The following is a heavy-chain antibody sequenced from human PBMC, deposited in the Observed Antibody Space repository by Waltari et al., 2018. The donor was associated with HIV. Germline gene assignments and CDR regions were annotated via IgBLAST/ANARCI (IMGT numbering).Heavy chain of an antibody. V-gene: IGHV2-26*02. J-gene: IGHJ5*02. CDR2: IFSSDEK. CDR3: ARINPTRGDCSITSCWFDP. D-gene: IGHD2-2*01. Sequence: QVTLKESGPVLVRSTETLTLTCTVSGISLINARMGVSWIRQPPGKALEWLAHIFSSDEKSYSASLRSRLTISKDTSKSQVVLTMTNVDPVDTATYYCARINPTRGDCSITSCWFDPWGQGTLVTVSS. CDR1: GISLINARMG.